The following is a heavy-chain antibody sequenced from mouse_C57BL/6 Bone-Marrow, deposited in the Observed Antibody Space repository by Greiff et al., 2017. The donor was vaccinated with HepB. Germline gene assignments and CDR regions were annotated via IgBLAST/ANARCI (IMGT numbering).Heavy chain of an antibody. CDR2: SRNKANDYTT. CDR1: GFTFSDFY. Sequence: EVNLVESGGGLVQSGRSLRLSCATSGFTFSDFYMEWVRQAPGKGLEWIAASRNKANDYTTEYSASVKGRFIVSRDTSQSILYLQMNALRAEDTAIYYCARDAGIYYYGSSYLAYWGQGTLVTVSA. D-gene: IGHD1-1*01. J-gene: IGHJ3*01. V-gene: IGHV7-1*01. CDR3: ARDAGIYYYGSSYLAY.